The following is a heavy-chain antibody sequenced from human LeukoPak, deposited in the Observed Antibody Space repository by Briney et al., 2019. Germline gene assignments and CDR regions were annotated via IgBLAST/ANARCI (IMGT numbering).Heavy chain of an antibody. Sequence: PGRSLRLSCAASGFTFSNYGMHWVRQAPGKGLEWVAVIWFDGTNKYYAHSVRGRFTISRDNSKNTLYLQMSSLRAEDTAVYYCARDRGVAAHLDYWGQGTLVTVSS. J-gene: IGHJ4*02. CDR2: IWFDGTNK. CDR1: GFTFSNYG. V-gene: IGHV3-33*01. D-gene: IGHD5-12*01. CDR3: ARDRGVAAHLDY.